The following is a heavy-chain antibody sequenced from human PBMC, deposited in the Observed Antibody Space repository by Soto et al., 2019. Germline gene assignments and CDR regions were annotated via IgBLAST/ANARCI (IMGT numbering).Heavy chain of an antibody. J-gene: IGHJ4*02. CDR2: IDTSGTKI. Sequence: QVQLVESGGDLVKPGGSLRLSCAASGYTFSDYYMSWIRQAPGKGLEWISYIDTSGTKIYYADSVKGRFTITRDNAKNTVYLEMNSLRDEDTAGYYCASHYDMWSGYLSPVDYWGQGTLVTVSS. V-gene: IGHV3-11*01. D-gene: IGHD3-3*01. CDR3: ASHYDMWSGYLSPVDY. CDR1: GYTFSDYY.